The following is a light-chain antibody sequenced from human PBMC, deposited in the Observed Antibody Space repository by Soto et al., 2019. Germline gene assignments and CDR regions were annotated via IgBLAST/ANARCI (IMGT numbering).Light chain of an antibody. Sequence: PGDRVTLSCRASQYINTRLAWYQHRTGQAPRLLIYQTSIRAAGIPARFSASGTGTDFNLTISDVQTEDFAVYYCHQRQSWPRTFGQGTKVDIK. CDR3: HQRQSWPRT. J-gene: IGKJ1*01. V-gene: IGKV3-11*01. CDR2: QTS. CDR1: QYINTR.